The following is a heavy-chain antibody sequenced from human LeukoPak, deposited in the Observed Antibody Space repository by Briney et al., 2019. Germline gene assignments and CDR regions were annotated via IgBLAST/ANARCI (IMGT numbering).Heavy chain of an antibody. CDR3: ASLAGAVRVAGLFQFDY. D-gene: IGHD3/OR15-3a*01. Sequence: ASVKVSCKASGYTFTSYYMHWVRQAPGQGLEWMGIINPSGGSTSYAQKFQGRVTMTRDTSTSTVYMELSSLRSEDTAVYYCASLAGAVRVAGLFQFDYWGQGTLVTVSS. CDR2: INPSGGST. V-gene: IGHV1-46*01. J-gene: IGHJ4*02. CDR1: GYTFTSYY.